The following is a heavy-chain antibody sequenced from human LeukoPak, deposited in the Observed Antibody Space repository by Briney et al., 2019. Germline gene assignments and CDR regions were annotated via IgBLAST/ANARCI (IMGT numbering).Heavy chain of an antibody. D-gene: IGHD3-22*01. CDR2: ISSSSSYI. Sequence: KTGGSLRLSCAASGFTFSSYSMNWVRQAPGKGLEWVSSISSSSSYIYYADSVKGRFTISRDNAKNSLYLQMNSLRAEDTAVYYCAKGSGSSGYYYRYYFDYWGQGTLVTVSS. J-gene: IGHJ4*02. CDR3: AKGSGSSGYYYRYYFDY. CDR1: GFTFSSYS. V-gene: IGHV3-21*04.